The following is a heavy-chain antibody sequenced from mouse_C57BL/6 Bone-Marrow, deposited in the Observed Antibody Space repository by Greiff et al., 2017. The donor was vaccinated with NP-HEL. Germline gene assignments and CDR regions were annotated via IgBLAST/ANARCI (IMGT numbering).Heavy chain of an antibody. J-gene: IGHJ4*01. CDR1: GYTFTSYW. CDR2: INPSSGYT. Sequence: QVQLQQSGAELAKPGASVKLSCKASGYTFTSYWMHWVKQRPGQGLEWIGYINPSSGYTKYNQKFKDKATLTADKSSSTAYMQLSSLTYEDSAVYYCARRVITTVVAPYYYAMDYWGQGTSVTVSS. D-gene: IGHD1-1*01. V-gene: IGHV1-7*01. CDR3: ARRVITTVVAPYYYAMDY.